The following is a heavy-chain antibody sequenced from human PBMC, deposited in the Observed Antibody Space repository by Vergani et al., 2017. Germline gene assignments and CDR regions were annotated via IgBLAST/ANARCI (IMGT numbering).Heavy chain of an antibody. CDR3: ARQKEQLVPGNYYYYYYMDV. V-gene: IGHV4-39*01. CDR2: IYYSGST. D-gene: IGHD6-13*01. J-gene: IGHJ6*03. Sequence: QLQLQESDPGLVKPSETLSLTCTVSGGSIRSTFYYWGWIRQPPGKGLEWFGTIYYSGSTYYNPSLKSRVTISVDTSKNQFSLKLNSVTAADTAVYYCARQKEQLVPGNYYYYYYMDVWGKGTTVTVSS. CDR1: GGSIRSTFYY.